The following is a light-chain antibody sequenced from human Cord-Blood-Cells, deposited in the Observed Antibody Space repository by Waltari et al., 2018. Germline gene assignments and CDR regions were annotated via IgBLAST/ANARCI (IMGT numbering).Light chain of an antibody. CDR3: CSYSGGSTTV. CDR2: EVS. J-gene: IGLJ1*01. CDR1: SSDVGSYNL. Sequence: QSALTQPASVSGSPGQSITISCTGTSSDVGSYNLVSWYRQHPGKGPKLMIYEVSKRPSGSSTRFSCSRSANTASLTSSGVQAADEADYYCCSYSGGSTTVFGTGTKVTVL. V-gene: IGLV2-23*02.